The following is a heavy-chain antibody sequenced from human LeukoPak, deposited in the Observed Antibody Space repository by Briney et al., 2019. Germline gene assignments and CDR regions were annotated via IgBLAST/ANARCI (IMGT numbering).Heavy chain of an antibody. Sequence: ASVKVSCKASGGTFSSYAINWVRQAPGQGLEWMGWINPNSAGTNYAQKFQGRVTMTRDTSISTAYMEVSGLTSDDTAVYYCARDVTSAGKSYYYYYMDVWGTGTTVTISS. CDR2: INPNSAGT. J-gene: IGHJ6*03. V-gene: IGHV1-2*02. CDR1: GGTFSSYA. CDR3: ARDVTSAGKSYYYYYMDV. D-gene: IGHD6-13*01.